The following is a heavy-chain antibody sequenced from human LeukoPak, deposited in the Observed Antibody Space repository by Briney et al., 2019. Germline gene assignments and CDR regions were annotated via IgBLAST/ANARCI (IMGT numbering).Heavy chain of an antibody. CDR2: IYSVGST. CDR1: GFTVSSNY. J-gene: IGHJ6*03. CDR3: ARRGDCSSTSCRHYYYYYMDV. V-gene: IGHV3-66*02. Sequence: GGSLRLSCAASGFTVSSNYMSWVCQAPGKGLEWVSVIYSVGSTYYADSVKGRFTISRDNSKNTLYLQMNSLRAEDTAVYYCARRGDCSSTSCRHYYYYYMDVWGKGTTVTVSS. D-gene: IGHD2-2*01.